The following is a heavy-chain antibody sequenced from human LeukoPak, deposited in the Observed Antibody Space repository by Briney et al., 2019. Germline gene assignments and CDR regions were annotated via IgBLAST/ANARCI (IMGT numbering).Heavy chain of an antibody. CDR3: TRGYYWTGSSHYFDY. D-gene: IGHD3-22*01. CDR2: ISSSSSTI. V-gene: IGHV3-48*01. J-gene: IGHJ4*02. CDR1: GFTFSSYS. Sequence: PGGSLRLSCAASGFTFSSYSMNWVRQAPGKGLEWVSYISSSSSTIYYADSVKGRFTISRDDSKRIAYLRMNSLKTEDTAVYYCTRGYYWTGSSHYFDYWGQGTLVTVSS.